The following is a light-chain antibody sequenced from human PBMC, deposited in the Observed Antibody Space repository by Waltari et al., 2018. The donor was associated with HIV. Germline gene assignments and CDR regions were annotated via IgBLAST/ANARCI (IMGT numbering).Light chain of an antibody. CDR2: EVS. V-gene: IGLV2-14*01. J-gene: IGLJ1*01. Sequence: QSALTPPASVSGSPGPSITLSCTGTSSDVGGYNHVSWYQPHPGKAPKLMIYEVSNRPSGVSKRFSGSKSGNTASLTISGLQAEDEADYYCSSYTSSSTLVFGTGTKVTVL. CDR3: SSYTSSSTLV. CDR1: SSDVGGYNH.